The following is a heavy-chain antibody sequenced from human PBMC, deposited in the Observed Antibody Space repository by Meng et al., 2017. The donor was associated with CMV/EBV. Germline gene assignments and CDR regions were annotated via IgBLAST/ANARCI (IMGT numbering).Heavy chain of an antibody. J-gene: IGHJ4*02. D-gene: IGHD6-6*01. Sequence: SLKISCAASGFVFEDYAMHWVRQAPGQGLEWVSGINWNSDTMDYADSVKDRFTISRDNAKNSLYLQMNNLRAEDAAFYYCAKNMDGQLVRGHFDSWGQGTLVTVSS. CDR1: GFVFEDYA. CDR2: INWNSDTM. CDR3: AKNMDGQLVRGHFDS. V-gene: IGHV3-9*01.